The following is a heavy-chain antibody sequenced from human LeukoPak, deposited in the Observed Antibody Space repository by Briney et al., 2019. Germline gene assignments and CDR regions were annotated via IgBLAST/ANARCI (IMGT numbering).Heavy chain of an antibody. D-gene: IGHD2-8*01. CDR3: ARGVNGNSDY. V-gene: IGHV3-74*01. CDR2: MNSDGSVT. J-gene: IGHJ4*02. CDR1: GFTFSTSW. Sequence: PGGSLRLSCAASGFTFSTSWMHWVRQPPGKGLVWVSRMNSDGSVTNYANSVKGRFTISRDNAKNTLYLQMNSLRAEDTAVYYCARGVNGNSDYWGQGTLVTVSS.